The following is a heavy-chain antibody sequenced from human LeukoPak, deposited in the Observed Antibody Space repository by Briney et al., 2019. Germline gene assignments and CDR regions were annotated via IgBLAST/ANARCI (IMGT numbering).Heavy chain of an antibody. V-gene: IGHV3-13*01. CDR2: VGPSCHT. CDR1: GFTLSTYD. D-gene: IGHD4-17*01. J-gene: IGHJ4*02. CDR3: VRSFYGDHPY. Sequence: PGRSHRLSLAPSGFTLSTYDMHMLRQGPGEGLEGVAAVGPSCHTLYPDSVKGQFTISRENARNSVYLQMNSLRAGDTAVYYCVRSFYGDHPYWGQGTLVTVSS.